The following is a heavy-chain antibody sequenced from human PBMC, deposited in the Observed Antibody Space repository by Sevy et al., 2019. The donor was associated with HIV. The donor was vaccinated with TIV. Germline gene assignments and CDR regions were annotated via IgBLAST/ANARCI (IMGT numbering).Heavy chain of an antibody. CDR2: ISGSGTRT. CDR1: GFSFDSYG. CDR3: AKGGGGHYDPDEIGYYFYYYNMDV. Sequence: GGSLRLSCAVSGFSFDSYGMTWVRQAPGKGLEWVSGISGSGTRTYYADSVKGRFSISRDNSKNRLYLQMNSLRSEDRAVYYCAKGGGGHYDPDEIGYYFYYYNMDVWGKGTTVTVSS. D-gene: IGHD3-22*01. V-gene: IGHV3-23*01. J-gene: IGHJ6*03.